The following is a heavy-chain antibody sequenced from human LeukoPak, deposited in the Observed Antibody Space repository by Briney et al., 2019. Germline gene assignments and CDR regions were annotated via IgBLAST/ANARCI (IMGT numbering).Heavy chain of an antibody. CDR1: GYTFTGYY. CDR3: ARDLATLSYYYMDV. CDR2: INPNSGGT. V-gene: IGHV1-2*02. Sequence: ASVKVSCKASGYTFTGYYMHWVRQAPGQGLEWMGWINPNSGGTNYAQKFQGRVTMTRDTSISTAYMELSRLRSDDTAVYYCARDLATLSYYYMDVWGKGTRSPSP. J-gene: IGHJ6*03. D-gene: IGHD5-24*01.